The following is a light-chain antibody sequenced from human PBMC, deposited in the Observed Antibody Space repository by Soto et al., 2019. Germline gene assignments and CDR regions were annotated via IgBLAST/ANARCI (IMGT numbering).Light chain of an antibody. Sequence: DIQMTQSPSVVSASVGDTVTVTCRASQGITTFLAWFRQRPGRVPERLIYGASSLQSGVPSRFSGRGPGTEFTLTISSLQPEDFGIYYCLQHNSYPYTFGPGTKQEIQ. CDR2: GAS. CDR1: QGITTF. V-gene: IGKV1-17*03. CDR3: LQHNSYPYT. J-gene: IGKJ2*01.